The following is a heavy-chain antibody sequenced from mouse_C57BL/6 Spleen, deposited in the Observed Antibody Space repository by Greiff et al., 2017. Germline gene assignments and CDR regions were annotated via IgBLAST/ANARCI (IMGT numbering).Heavy chain of an antibody. D-gene: IGHD2-1*01. CDR3: ARPVTTGAMDY. CDR1: GYTFTSYW. Sequence: QVQLQQPGAELVQPGASVKLSCKASGYTFTSYWLQWVKRRPGQGLEWIGEIDPSDSYTNYNQKFKGKATLTVDTSSSTAYMQLSSLTSEDSAVYYCARPVTTGAMDYWGQGTSVTVSS. V-gene: IGHV1-50*01. J-gene: IGHJ4*01. CDR2: IDPSDSYT.